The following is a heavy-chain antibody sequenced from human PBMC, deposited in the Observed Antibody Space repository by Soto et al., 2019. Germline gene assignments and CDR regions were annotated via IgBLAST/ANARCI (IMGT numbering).Heavy chain of an antibody. CDR2: ISSSSSYI. CDR3: ARDPVAVAGSDPHFDY. Sequence: EVQLVESGGGLVKPGGSLRLSCAASGFTFSSYSMNWVRQAPGKGLEWVSSISSSSSYIYYADSVKGRFTISRDNAKNSPYLQMNSLRAEDTAVYYCARDPVAVAGSDPHFDYWGQGTLVTVSS. CDR1: GFTFSSYS. D-gene: IGHD6-19*01. J-gene: IGHJ4*02. V-gene: IGHV3-21*01.